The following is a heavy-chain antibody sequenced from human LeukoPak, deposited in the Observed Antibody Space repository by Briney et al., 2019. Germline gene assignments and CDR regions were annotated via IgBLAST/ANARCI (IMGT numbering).Heavy chain of an antibody. J-gene: IGHJ3*02. V-gene: IGHV4-39*07. CDR3: ARDACSGGSCYLADDAFDI. CDR1: GGSISSSSYY. D-gene: IGHD2-15*01. CDR2: IYYSGST. Sequence: SETLSLTCTVSGGSISSSSYYWGWIRQPPGKGLEWIGSIYYSGSTYYNPSLKSRVTISVDTSKNQFSLKLSSVTAADTAVYYCARDACSGGSCYLADDAFDIWGQGTMVTVSS.